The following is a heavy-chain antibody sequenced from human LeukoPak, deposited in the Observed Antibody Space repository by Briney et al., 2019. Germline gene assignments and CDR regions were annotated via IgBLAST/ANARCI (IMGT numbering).Heavy chain of an antibody. J-gene: IGHJ4*02. CDR2: ISYDGSNK. CDR3: AKDPQTYYYDSSGYYYAGYFDY. CDR1: GFTFSSYA. Sequence: GGSLRLSCAASGFTFSSYAMHWVRQAPGKGLEWVAVISYDGSNKYYADSVKGRFTISRDNSKNTLYLQMNSLRAEDTAVYYCAKDPQTYYYDSSGYYYAGYFDYWGQGTLVTVSS. V-gene: IGHV3-30-3*01. D-gene: IGHD3-22*01.